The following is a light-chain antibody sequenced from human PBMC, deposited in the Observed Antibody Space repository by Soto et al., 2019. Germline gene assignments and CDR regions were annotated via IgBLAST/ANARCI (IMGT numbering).Light chain of an antibody. CDR1: QSVNSN. CDR2: GAS. Sequence: EIVITQSPATLSVSPGERATLSCRASQSVNSNLAWYQQKPGQAPSLLIYGASTRATGVPARFSGSGSGTDFTLTTSSLQSKDFAVYYCQQYNNWPPYTFGQGTKLEIK. CDR3: QQYNNWPPYT. V-gene: IGKV3-15*01. J-gene: IGKJ2*01.